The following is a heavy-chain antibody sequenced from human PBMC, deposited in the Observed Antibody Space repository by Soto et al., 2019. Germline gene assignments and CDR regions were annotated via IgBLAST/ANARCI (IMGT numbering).Heavy chain of an antibody. D-gene: IGHD3-16*01. CDR2: INAGNGNT. CDR3: ATRSPAFDY. V-gene: IGHV1-3*01. Sequence: ASVKVSCKASGYTFTGYAMHWVRQAPGQRLEWMGWINAGNGNTKYSQKFQGRVTMTTDTSTSTAYMELRSLRSDDTAVYYCATRSPAFDYWGQGTLVTVSS. J-gene: IGHJ4*02. CDR1: GYTFTGYA.